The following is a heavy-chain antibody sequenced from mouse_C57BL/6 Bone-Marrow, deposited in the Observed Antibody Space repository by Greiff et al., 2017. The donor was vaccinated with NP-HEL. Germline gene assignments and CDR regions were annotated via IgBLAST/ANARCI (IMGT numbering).Heavy chain of an antibody. CDR1: GYTFTSYT. CDR2: INPSSGYT. D-gene: IGHD2-1*01. CDR3: ARLLWYPDY. V-gene: IGHV1-4*01. J-gene: IGHJ2*01. Sequence: QVQLKQSGAELARPGASVKMSCKASGYTFTSYTMHWVNQRPGQGLEWIGYINPSSGYTKYNQKFKDKATLTADKSSSTAYMQLSSLTSEDSAVYYCARLLWYPDYWGQGTTLTVSA.